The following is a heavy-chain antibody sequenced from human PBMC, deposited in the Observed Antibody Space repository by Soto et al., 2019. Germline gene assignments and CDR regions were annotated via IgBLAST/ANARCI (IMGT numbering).Heavy chain of an antibody. CDR1: GGSISSYY. CDR3: ARGKYYYDSSGPHDAFDI. CDR2: IYHSGST. Sequence: PSETLSLTCTVSGGSISSYYWSWIRQPPGKGLEWIGYIYHSGSTYYNPSLKSRVTISVDRSKNQFSLKLSSVTAADTAVYYCARGKYYYDSSGPHDAFDIWGQGTMVT. D-gene: IGHD3-22*01. V-gene: IGHV4-59*12. J-gene: IGHJ3*02.